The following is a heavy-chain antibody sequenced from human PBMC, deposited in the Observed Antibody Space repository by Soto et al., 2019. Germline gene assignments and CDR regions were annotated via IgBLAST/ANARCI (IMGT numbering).Heavy chain of an antibody. CDR1: GGSISDFY. J-gene: IGHJ4*02. D-gene: IGHD6-6*01. Sequence: SETLSLTCSVSGGSISDFYWSWIRQPPGKGLEWIGYIYYSGSTNYNPSLKSRVTISVDTSKNQFSLNLRSMSPADTAVYYCARVGGLAARTFDYWGPGTLVTVSS. V-gene: IGHV4-59*01. CDR3: ARVGGLAARTFDY. CDR2: IYYSGST.